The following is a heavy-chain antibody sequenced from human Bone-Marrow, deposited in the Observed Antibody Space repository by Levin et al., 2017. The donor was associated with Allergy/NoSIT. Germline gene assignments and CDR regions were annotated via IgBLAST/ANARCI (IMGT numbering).Heavy chain of an antibody. D-gene: IGHD2-15*01. CDR3: AKDRGYCSGGSCYYFDY. CDR2: ISGSGGST. Sequence: LSLTCAASGFTFSSYAMSWVRQAPGKGLEWVSAISGSGGSTYYADSVKGRFTISRDNSKNTLYLQMNSLRAEDTAVYYCAKDRGYCSGGSCYYFDYWGQGTLVTVSS. CDR1: GFTFSSYA. V-gene: IGHV3-23*01. J-gene: IGHJ4*02.